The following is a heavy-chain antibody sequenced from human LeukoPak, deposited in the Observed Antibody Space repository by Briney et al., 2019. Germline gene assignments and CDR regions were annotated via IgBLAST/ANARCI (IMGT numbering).Heavy chain of an antibody. V-gene: IGHV3-21*01. J-gene: IGHJ3*02. CDR2: ISSSSSSYI. Sequence: PGGSLRLSCAASGFTFSSYSMNWVRQAPGKGLEWVSSISSSSSSYIYYADSVKGRFTISRDNAKNSLYLQMNSLRAEDTAVYYCARDRYGDYVSAFDIWGQGTMVTVSS. CDR1: GFTFSSYS. D-gene: IGHD4-17*01. CDR3: ARDRYGDYVSAFDI.